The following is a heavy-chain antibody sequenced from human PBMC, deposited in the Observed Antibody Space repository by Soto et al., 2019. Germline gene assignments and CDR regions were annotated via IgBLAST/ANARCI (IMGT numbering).Heavy chain of an antibody. Sequence: ASVKVSCKASGYTFTSYDINWVRQATGQGLEWMGWMNPNSGNTGYAQKFQGRVTMTRNTSISTAYMELSSLRSEDTAVYYCARFVRWLPRNCFDYWGQGTLVTVSS. CDR2: MNPNSGNT. CDR1: GYTFTSYD. CDR3: ARFVRWLPRNCFDY. D-gene: IGHD5-12*01. V-gene: IGHV1-8*01. J-gene: IGHJ4*02.